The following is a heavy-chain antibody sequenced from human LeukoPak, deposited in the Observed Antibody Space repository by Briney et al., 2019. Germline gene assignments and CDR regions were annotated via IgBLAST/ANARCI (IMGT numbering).Heavy chain of an antibody. D-gene: IGHD3-10*01. CDR3: ARVPRTMVRGVIILGFDP. V-gene: IGHV4-61*01. CDR2: IYYSGST. Sequence: PSETLSLTCTVSGGSVSSGSYYWSWIRQPPGKGLGWIGYIYYSGSTNYNPSLKSRVTISVDTSKNQFSLKLSSVTAADTAVYYCARVPRTMVRGVIILGFDPWGQGTLVTVSS. J-gene: IGHJ5*02. CDR1: GGSVSSGSYY.